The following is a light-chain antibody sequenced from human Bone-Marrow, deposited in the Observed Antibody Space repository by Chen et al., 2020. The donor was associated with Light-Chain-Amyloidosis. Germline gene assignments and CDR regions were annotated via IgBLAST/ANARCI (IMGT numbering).Light chain of an antibody. CDR3: SSFTISSSYV. CDR2: AVS. V-gene: IGLV2-14*01. CDR1: SGDVGTYNH. J-gene: IGLJ1*01. Sequence: QSALTQPASVSGSPGQSITIPCTGTSGDVGTYNHVSWYQQHPGKAPKFMIYAVSNRPSGVSNRFSGSKSDNTASLTISGLQAEDEADYFCSSFTISSSYVFGPGTKVTVL.